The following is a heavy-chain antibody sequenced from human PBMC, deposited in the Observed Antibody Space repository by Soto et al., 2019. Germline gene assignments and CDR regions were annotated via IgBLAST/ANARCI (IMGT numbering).Heavy chain of an antibody. V-gene: IGHV3-73*02. CDR3: TTERDY. CDR1: GLNFSGSA. Sequence: EVQLVESGGGLVQIGGSLKPPCATSGLNFSGSAIHWARKASGKGLEWVGRIRSRPHNYATTYTASVEGRFTISRDDSKNTVYLQMNGLKTDDTAMYYCTTERDYWGRGTLVTVSS. J-gene: IGHJ4*02. CDR2: IRSRPHNYAT.